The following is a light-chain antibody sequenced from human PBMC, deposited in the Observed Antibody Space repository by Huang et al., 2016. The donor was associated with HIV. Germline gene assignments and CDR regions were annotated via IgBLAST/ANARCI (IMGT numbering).Light chain of an antibody. CDR2: GSS. CDR1: RNVSTN. CDR3: HQYNNWLLS. V-gene: IGKV3-15*01. Sequence: EIVMTQSPATLSVSPGQRVTLSCRDNRNVSTNLAWYQQRHGQAPRLLFYGSSTRAPGIPARFSGSGSGTEFSLTISSLQSEDFALYYCHQYNNWLLSFGGGTRV. J-gene: IGKJ4*01.